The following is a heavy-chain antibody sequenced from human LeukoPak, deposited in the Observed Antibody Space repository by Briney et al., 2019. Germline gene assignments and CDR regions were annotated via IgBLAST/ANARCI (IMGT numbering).Heavy chain of an antibody. CDR1: GFTFSSYG. J-gene: IGHJ4*02. CDR3: AKGSSSWYSGFDY. D-gene: IGHD6-13*01. V-gene: IGHV3-30*02. CDR2: IWYDGSNK. Sequence: GGSLRLSCAASGFTFSSYGMHWVRQAPGKGLEWVAFIWYDGSNKYYADSVKGRFTISRDNSKNTLYLQINSLRAEDTAVYYCAKGSSSWYSGFDYWGQGTLVTVSS.